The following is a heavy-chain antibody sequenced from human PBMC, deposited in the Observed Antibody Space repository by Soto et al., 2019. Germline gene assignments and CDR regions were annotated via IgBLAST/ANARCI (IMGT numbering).Heavy chain of an antibody. CDR3: ARRGDTLPSFYFGMDV. CDR1: GGSMTSGGYY. D-gene: IGHD2-21*02. Sequence: QVQLQESGPGLVRPSQILSLNCTVSGGSMTSGGYYWNWIRHPPGMGLEWIGLILNSGSLYYNPSLRSRLLISLDTSKNQFSLRLSSVTVADSAVYYCARRGDTLPSFYFGMDVWGQGTTVTVSS. CDR2: ILNSGSL. V-gene: IGHV4-31*03. J-gene: IGHJ6*02.